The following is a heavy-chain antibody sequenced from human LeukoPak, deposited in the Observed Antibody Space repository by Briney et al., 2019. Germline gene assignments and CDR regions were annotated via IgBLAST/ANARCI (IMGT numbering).Heavy chain of an antibody. CDR1: GFTFSSYS. J-gene: IGHJ4*02. D-gene: IGHD2-15*01. V-gene: IGHV3-21*01. CDR3: ANGHCSGGSCYFRY. Sequence: PGVPLRLSCAASGFTFSSYSRNWVRQAPGKGLEWVSSISSSSSYIYYADSVTGRFTISRDNAKNSLYLQMNSLRAEDTAVYYCANGHCSGGSCYFRYWGQGTLVTVSS. CDR2: ISSSSSYI.